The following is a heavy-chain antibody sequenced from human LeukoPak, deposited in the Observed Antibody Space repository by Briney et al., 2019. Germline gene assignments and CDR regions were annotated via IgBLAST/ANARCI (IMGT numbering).Heavy chain of an antibody. CDR1: GFTFSSFS. CDR3: ARENRPWFGEFYYYYGMDV. CDR2: ISSSSSTI. D-gene: IGHD3-10*01. Sequence: GGSLRLSCVASGFTFSSFSMNWVRQAPGKGLEWVSYISSSSSTIYYADSVKGRFTISRDNAKNSLYLQMNSLRAEDTAVYYCARENRPWFGEFYYYYGMDVWGQGTTVTVSS. J-gene: IGHJ6*02. V-gene: IGHV3-48*04.